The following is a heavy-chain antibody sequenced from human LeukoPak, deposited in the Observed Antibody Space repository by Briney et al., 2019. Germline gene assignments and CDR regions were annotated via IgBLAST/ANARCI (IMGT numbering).Heavy chain of an antibody. CDR2: IIPIFGTA. CDR1: GYTFTRYS. V-gene: IGHV1-69*13. CDR3: ARVVTPRYCSTPSCYWKGWFDP. J-gene: IGHJ5*02. Sequence: ASVKVSCKASGYTFTRYSMHWVRQAPGQGLEWMGGIIPIFGTASFAQKFQGRVTITADESTGTAYMELSSLRSEDTAVYYCARVVTPRYCSTPSCYWKGWFDPWGQGTLVTVSS. D-gene: IGHD2-2*01.